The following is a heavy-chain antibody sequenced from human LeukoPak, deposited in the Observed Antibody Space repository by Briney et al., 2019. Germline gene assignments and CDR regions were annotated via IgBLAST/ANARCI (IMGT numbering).Heavy chain of an antibody. CDR3: ARDLVLSRSVGASEKVDY. CDR1: GFTFSNAW. D-gene: IGHD1-26*01. CDR2: ISTSGDYI. V-gene: IGHV3-21*01. J-gene: IGHJ4*02. Sequence: PGGSLRLSCAASGFTFSNAWMSWVRQAPGKGLEWVSSISTSGDYIYYADSVKGRFTMSRDNAKNSLYLQMDSLRAEDTAVYYCARDLVLSRSVGASEKVDYWGQGTLVTVSS.